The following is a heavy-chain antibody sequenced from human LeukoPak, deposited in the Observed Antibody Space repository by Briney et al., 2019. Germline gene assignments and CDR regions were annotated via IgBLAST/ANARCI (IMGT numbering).Heavy chain of an antibody. Sequence: GGSLRLSCAASGFTFSNHAMTWARQAPGKGLGWLSDISASGGNAYYADSVKGRLTISRDSSKLYLQMNSLTDEDTAIYYCAKDHLCYGSGNYAYFDYWGQGILVTVSS. CDR2: ISASGGNA. V-gene: IGHV3-23*01. CDR1: GFTFSNHA. J-gene: IGHJ4*02. CDR3: AKDHLCYGSGNYAYFDY. D-gene: IGHD3-10*01.